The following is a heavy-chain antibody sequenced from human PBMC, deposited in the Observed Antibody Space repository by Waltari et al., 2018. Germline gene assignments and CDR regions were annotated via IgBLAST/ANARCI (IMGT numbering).Heavy chain of an antibody. CDR2: INAGNGNT. CDR3: ARGQQLVEYYYGMDV. J-gene: IGHJ6*02. Sequence: QVQLVQSGAEVKKPGASVKVSCKASGYTFTSYAMHWVRQAPGQRLEWMGWINAGNGNTKYSQKFQGRVTITRDTSASTAYMELSSLRSEDTAVYYCARGQQLVEYYYGMDVWGQGTTVTVSS. CDR1: GYTFTSYA. V-gene: IGHV1-3*01. D-gene: IGHD6-13*01.